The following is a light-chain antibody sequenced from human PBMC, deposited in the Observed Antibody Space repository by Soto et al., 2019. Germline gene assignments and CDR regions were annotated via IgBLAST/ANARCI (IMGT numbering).Light chain of an antibody. CDR3: NSYTSSSTVV. Sequence: QSALTQPASVSGSPGQSITISCTGTSSDVGGYNYVSWYQQHPGKAPKFMIYDVSNRPSGVSTRFSGSKSGNTASLTISGLQAEDEADYYCNSYTSSSTVVFGGGTKLTVL. J-gene: IGLJ2*01. CDR1: SSDVGGYNY. V-gene: IGLV2-14*01. CDR2: DVS.